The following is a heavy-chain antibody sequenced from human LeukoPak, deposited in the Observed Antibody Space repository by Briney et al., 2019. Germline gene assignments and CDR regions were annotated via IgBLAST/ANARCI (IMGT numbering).Heavy chain of an antibody. Sequence: GGSLRLSCAASGFTFSSNGMSWIRQAPGKGLDRVSVILGNGARKDYADSVQDRFTISSNNSEKTLSLQTNSLRAEDTAVYYCAKDAVAPGSSGDYFDYWGQGTLVTVSS. J-gene: IGHJ4*02. CDR2: ILGNGARK. CDR3: AKDAVAPGSSGDYFDY. CDR1: GFTFSSNG. D-gene: IGHD3-10*01. V-gene: IGHV3-23*01.